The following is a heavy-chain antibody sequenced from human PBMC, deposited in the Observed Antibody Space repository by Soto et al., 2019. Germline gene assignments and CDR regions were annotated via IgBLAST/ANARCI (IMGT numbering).Heavy chain of an antibody. CDR3: TRRYNWNDYYFDP. J-gene: IGHJ5*02. V-gene: IGHV4-39*01. Sequence: ETLSLTCTVSGGSIRVQSYYWTWIRHTPGKGLEWVGSSYYSGTSYFNPALKGRVTISVDTSTNQFSLRLTSVTAADTAVYYCTRRYNWNDYYFDPWGQGTLVTVSS. CDR1: GGSIRVQSYY. CDR2: SYYSGTS. D-gene: IGHD1-20*01.